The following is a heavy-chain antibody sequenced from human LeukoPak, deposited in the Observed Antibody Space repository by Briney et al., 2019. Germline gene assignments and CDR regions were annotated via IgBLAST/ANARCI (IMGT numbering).Heavy chain of an antibody. CDR2: ISSSGSTI. CDR3: ATPGRSGYYLS. D-gene: IGHD3-22*01. Sequence: GGSLRLSCAASGFTFSDYYMSWIRQAPGKGLGWVSYISSSGSTIYYADSVKGRFTISRDNAKNSLYLQMNSLRAEDTAVYYCATPGRSGYYLSWGQGTLVTVSS. J-gene: IGHJ4*02. CDR1: GFTFSDYY. V-gene: IGHV3-11*01.